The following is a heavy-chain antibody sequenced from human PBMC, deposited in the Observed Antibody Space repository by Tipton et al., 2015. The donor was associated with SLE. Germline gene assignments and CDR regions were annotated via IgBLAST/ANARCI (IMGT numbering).Heavy chain of an antibody. CDR1: GFTLNSYA. Sequence: SLRLSCAASGFTLNSYAMTWVRQAPGKGLEWISTISGSGGSTYPTYYPDSVKGRFTISRDNSKNTLYLQMNSLRAEDTAVYYCAKESPWEESWGQGTLVTVSS. J-gene: IGHJ5*02. CDR3: AKESPWEES. V-gene: IGHV3-23*01. CDR2: ISGSGGST. D-gene: IGHD1-26*01.